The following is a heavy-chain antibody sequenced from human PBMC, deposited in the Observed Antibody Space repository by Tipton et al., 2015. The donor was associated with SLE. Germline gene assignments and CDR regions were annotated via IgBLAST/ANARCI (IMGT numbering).Heavy chain of an antibody. V-gene: IGHV3-74*01. CDR1: GFNFGAYW. Sequence: SLRLSCVASGFNFGAYWLHWVRQAPGTGLVWISRTNQDGAIRSYEDSVKGRFIISRDNSKSTLYLQMNTLRAADTAVYYCARDSGWRTHYISAEWGQGTLVTVSP. CDR2: TNQDGAIR. CDR3: ARDSGWRTHYISAE. J-gene: IGHJ4*02. D-gene: IGHD3-10*01.